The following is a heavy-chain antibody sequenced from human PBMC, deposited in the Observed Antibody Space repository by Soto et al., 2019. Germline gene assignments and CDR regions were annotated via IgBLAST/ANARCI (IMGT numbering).Heavy chain of an antibody. CDR2: LLYNGYTQ. CDR1: GFTFPNYG. Sequence: QVQLVESGGGVVQPGGSLRLSCAASGFTFPNYGLHWVRQAPDKGLEWVAVLLYNGYTQYYADSVKGRFTTSGDNSKNTLYLQMDSLQPEDTAVYYCARAPNYSSWPYYFDYWGLGTLVAVSS. V-gene: IGHV3-30*04. J-gene: IGHJ4*02. CDR3: ARAPNYSSWPYYFDY. D-gene: IGHD6-13*01.